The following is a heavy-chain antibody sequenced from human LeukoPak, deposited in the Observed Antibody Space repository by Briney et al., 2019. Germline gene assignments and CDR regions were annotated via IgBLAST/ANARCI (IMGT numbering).Heavy chain of an antibody. D-gene: IGHD2-8*02. V-gene: IGHV1-2*02. J-gene: IGHJ4*02. Sequence: AASVKVSCKASGYTFTGYYMHWVRQAPGQGLEWMGWINPNSGGTNYAQKFQGRVTMTRDTSISTAYMELSRLRSDDTAVYYCARARREGLLGKYYFDYWGQGTLVTVSS. CDR1: GYTFTGYY. CDR2: INPNSGGT. CDR3: ARARREGLLGKYYFDY.